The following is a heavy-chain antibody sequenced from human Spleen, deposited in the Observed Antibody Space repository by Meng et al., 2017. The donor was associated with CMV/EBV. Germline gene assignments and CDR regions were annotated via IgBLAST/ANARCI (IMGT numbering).Heavy chain of an antibody. CDR1: GFTFSSYS. CDR3: ARTQTAAYYYAMDV. V-gene: IGHV3-53*01. Sequence: GESLKISCAASGFTFSSYSMNWVRQAPGKGLEWVSVIYSGSSTYYADSVKGRFTISRDNSKNTLYLQMNSLRAEDTAVYYCARTQTAAYYYAMDVWGQGTTVTVSS. D-gene: IGHD2-21*02. CDR2: IYSGSST. J-gene: IGHJ6*02.